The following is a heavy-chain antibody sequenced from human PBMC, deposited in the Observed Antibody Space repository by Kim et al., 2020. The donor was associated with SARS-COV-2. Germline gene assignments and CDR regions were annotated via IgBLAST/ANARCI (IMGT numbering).Heavy chain of an antibody. CDR2: ISSSSSYA. CDR1: RFTFGDYY. CDR3: ARDISGLDAFDI. V-gene: IGHV3-11*05. J-gene: IGHJ3*02. Sequence: GGSLRLSCAASRFTFGDYYMGWFRLPPGKRLEWVSYISSSSSYARYGDAVRGRFTISRDNTRNSLYLHMNSLRAEDTGVYYCARDISGLDAFDIWGQGT. D-gene: IGHD5-12*01.